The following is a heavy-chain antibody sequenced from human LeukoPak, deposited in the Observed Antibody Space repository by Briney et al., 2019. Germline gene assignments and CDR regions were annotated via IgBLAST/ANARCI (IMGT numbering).Heavy chain of an antibody. J-gene: IGHJ3*02. CDR2: ISGSGGST. CDR1: GFTFSSYA. CDR3: AKSRRITMIVVVISAPDAFDI. Sequence: GGSLRLSCAASGFTFSSYAMSWVRQAPGKGLEWVSAISGSGGSTYYADSVKGRFTISRDNSKNTLYLQMNSLRAEDTAVYYCAKSRRITMIVVVISAPDAFDIWGQGTXXXVSS. V-gene: IGHV3-23*01. D-gene: IGHD3-22*01.